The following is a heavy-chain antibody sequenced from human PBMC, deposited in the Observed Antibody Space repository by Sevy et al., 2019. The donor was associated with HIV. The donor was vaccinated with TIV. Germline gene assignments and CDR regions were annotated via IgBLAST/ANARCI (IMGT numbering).Heavy chain of an antibody. Sequence: GGSLRLSCAASGFTLSRTGMIWVRQAPGKGLEWVSGISGSGFSTNYADSVKGRFTMSRDNSKNTLYLQMNSLRGEDTAVYYRAKDPDDTYDYGEHSDYWGQGTLVTVSS. D-gene: IGHD4-17*01. CDR1: GFTLSRTG. J-gene: IGHJ4*02. CDR3: AKDPDDTYDYGEHSDY. V-gene: IGHV3-23*01. CDR2: ISGSGFST.